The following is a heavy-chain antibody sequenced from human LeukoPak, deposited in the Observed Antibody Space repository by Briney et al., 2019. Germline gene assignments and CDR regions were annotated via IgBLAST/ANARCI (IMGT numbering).Heavy chain of an antibody. CDR1: GFTFSSYA. CDR3: AKNPGYSSGWYYRY. J-gene: IGHJ4*02. D-gene: IGHD6-19*01. CDR2: ISGSGGST. V-gene: IGHV3-23*01. Sequence: PGGSLRLSXAASGFTFSSYAMSWVRQAPGKGLEWVSAISGSGGSTYYADSVKGRFTISRDNSKNTLYLQMNSLRAEDTAVYYCAKNPGYSSGWYYRYWGQGTLVTVSS.